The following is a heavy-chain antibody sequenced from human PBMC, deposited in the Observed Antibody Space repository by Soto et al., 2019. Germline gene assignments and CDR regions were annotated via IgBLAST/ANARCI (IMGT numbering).Heavy chain of an antibody. CDR3: ASELYDSSGYYPREIDY. CDR2: IYYSGST. Sequence: ETLYLTCTVSGFSISSSSYYLGWHRQPPGKWLEWIGSIYYSGSTYYNPSLKSRVTISVDTSKNQFSLKMSSVTAADTAVYYCASELYDSSGYYPREIDYWCQGTLVNVSA. CDR1: GFSISSSSYY. V-gene: IGHV4-39*01. D-gene: IGHD3-22*01. J-gene: IGHJ4*02.